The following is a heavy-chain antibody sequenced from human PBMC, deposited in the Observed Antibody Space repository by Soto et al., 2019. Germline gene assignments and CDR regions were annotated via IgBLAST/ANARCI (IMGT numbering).Heavy chain of an antibody. CDR2: ISSSGSTI. Sequence: AGGSLRLSCAASGGTCIDYYMSWIRQAPGKGLEWVSYISSSGSTIYYADSVKGRFTISRDNAKNSLYLQMNSLRAEDTAVYYCARGAQQLVGLDFWGQGTMVTVSS. J-gene: IGHJ4*02. CDR1: GGTCIDYY. D-gene: IGHD6-13*01. V-gene: IGHV3-11*01. CDR3: ARGAQQLVGLDF.